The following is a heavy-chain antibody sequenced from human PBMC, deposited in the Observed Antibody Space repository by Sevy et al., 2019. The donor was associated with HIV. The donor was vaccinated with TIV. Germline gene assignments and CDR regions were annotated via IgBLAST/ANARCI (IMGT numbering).Heavy chain of an antibody. D-gene: IGHD3-22*01. CDR1: GYTLTKLS. V-gene: IGHV1-24*01. Sequence: ASVKVSCKVSGYTLTKLSMHWVRQAPGKGLEWMGRFDPEDGETIYAQKFQGRVTMTEDTSTDTAYMELSSLRSEDTAVYYCATTKDYYESSGSPFDYWGQGTLVTVSS. CDR2: FDPEDGET. CDR3: ATTKDYYESSGSPFDY. J-gene: IGHJ4*02.